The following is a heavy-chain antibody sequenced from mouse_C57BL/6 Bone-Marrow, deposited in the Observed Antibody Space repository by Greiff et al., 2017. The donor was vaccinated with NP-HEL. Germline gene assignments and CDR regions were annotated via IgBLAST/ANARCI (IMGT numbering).Heavy chain of an antibody. J-gene: IGHJ1*03. D-gene: IGHD2-5*01. CDR2: IHPNSGST. CDR1: GYTFTSYW. V-gene: IGHV1-64*01. CDR3: AREGDSNDWYFDV. Sequence: QVQLQQPGAELVKPGASVKLSCKASGYTFTSYWMHWVKQRPGQGLEWIGMIHPNSGSTNYNEKFKSKATLTVDKSSSTAYMQLSSLTSEDSAVYYCAREGDSNDWYFDVWGTGTTVTVSS.